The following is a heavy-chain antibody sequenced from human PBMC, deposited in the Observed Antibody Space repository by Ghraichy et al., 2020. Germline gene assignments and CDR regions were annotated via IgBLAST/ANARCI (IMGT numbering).Heavy chain of an antibody. V-gene: IGHV3-53*01. CDR2: IYSGGST. J-gene: IGHJ3*02. CDR1: GFTVSSNY. CDR3: ARGDSSSSFAFDI. D-gene: IGHD6-6*01. Sequence: GGSLRLSCAASGFTVSSNYMSWVRQAPGKGLAWVSVIYSGGSTYYADSVKGRFTISRDNSKNTLYLQMNSLRAEDTAVYYCARGDSSSSFAFDIWGQGTMVTVSS.